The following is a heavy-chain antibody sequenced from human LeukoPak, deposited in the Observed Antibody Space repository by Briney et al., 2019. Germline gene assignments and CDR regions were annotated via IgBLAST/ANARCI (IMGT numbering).Heavy chain of an antibody. CDR1: GGSISNYY. CDR2: IYYSGST. Sequence: SETLSLTCTVSGGSISNYYWSWIRQPPGKGLEWIGYIYYSGSTNYNPSLKSRVTISVDTSKNQFSLKLSSVTAADTAVYYCARPDGSWGQGTMVTVSS. D-gene: IGHD2-15*01. J-gene: IGHJ3*01. CDR3: ARPDGS. V-gene: IGHV4-59*08.